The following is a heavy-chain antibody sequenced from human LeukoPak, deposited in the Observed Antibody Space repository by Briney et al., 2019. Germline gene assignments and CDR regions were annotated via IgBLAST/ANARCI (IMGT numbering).Heavy chain of an antibody. Sequence: ETLSLTYAVSGGSIKSNSWSWIRQPPGKGLEWIGCIFYSGSTDYNPSLKSRVTISVDTSKNQFSLKLSSVTAADTAFYYCARLEEYCTSSSCGYYGMDVWGRGTTVTVSS. CDR2: IFYSGST. CDR1: GGSIKSNS. CDR3: ARLEEYCTSSSCGYYGMDV. J-gene: IGHJ6*02. V-gene: IGHV4-59*08. D-gene: IGHD2/OR15-2a*01.